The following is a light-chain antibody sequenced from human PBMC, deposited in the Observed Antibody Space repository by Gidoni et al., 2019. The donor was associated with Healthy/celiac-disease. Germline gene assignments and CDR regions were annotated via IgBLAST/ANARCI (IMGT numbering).Light chain of an antibody. J-gene: IGKJ1*01. V-gene: IGKV1D-8*01. CDR1: QGISSN. CDR3: QQYYSFPPT. CDR2: AAS. Sequence: VIWMTQPPSLLPASTGDIFTISCRISQGISSNLAWYKQNPGKAPELLIYAASTLQSGAPSRFSGSGSGTDFTLTISCLQSEDFATYYCQQYYSFPPTFGQGTKVEIK.